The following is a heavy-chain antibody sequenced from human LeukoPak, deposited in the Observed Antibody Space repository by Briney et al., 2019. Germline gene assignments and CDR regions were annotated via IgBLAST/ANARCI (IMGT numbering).Heavy chain of an antibody. Sequence: GGSLRLSCAGSGFTFSGFAMHWVRQAPGKGLEWVAAISYHGRDKYYADAVSGRFTISRDNSKNTLHLEMNSLRTDDTAVYYCTKERGGGGRRINLMVGGYGPWGQGTQVTVSS. J-gene: IGHJ5*02. CDR1: GFTFSGFA. V-gene: IGHV3-30*04. CDR2: ISYHGRDK. D-gene: IGHD3-22*01. CDR3: TKERGGGGRRINLMVGGYGP.